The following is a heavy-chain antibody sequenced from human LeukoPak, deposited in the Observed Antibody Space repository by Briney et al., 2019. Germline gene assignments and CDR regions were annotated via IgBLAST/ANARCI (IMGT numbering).Heavy chain of an antibody. Sequence: GGSLRLSCAGSGFTFSGFAMHWVRQAPGKGLEWVAAISYHGRDKYYADAVSGRFTISRDNSKNTLHLEMNSLRTDDTAVYYCTKERGGGGRRINLMVGGYGPWGQGTQVTVSS. J-gene: IGHJ5*02. CDR1: GFTFSGFA. V-gene: IGHV3-30*04. CDR2: ISYHGRDK. D-gene: IGHD3-22*01. CDR3: TKERGGGGRRINLMVGGYGP.